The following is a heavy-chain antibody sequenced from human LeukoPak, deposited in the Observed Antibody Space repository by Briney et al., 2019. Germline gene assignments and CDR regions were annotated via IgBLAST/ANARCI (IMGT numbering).Heavy chain of an antibody. CDR1: GFTFSSYA. J-gene: IGHJ4*02. V-gene: IGHV3-7*01. D-gene: IGHD3-16*02. CDR2: IKQDGSER. CDR3: AREVITFGGVIVSLDYFDY. Sequence: PGRSLRLSCAASGFTFSSYAMHWVRQAPGKGLEWVANIKQDGSERYYVDSVKGRFTISRNNAKNSLYLQMNSLRAEDTAVYYCAREVITFGGVIVSLDYFDYWGQGTLVTVSS.